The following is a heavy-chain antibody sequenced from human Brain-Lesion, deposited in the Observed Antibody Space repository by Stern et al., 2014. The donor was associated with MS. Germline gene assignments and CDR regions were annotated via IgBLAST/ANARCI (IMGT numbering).Heavy chain of an antibody. CDR3: ARGRVVPGFQYYATDV. V-gene: IGHV4-61*02. J-gene: IGHJ6*02. CDR1: GGSISSGGYY. Sequence: QVQLQESGPGLVKPSQTLSLSCTVSGGSISSGGYYWSWIRQPAGKGLEWIGGIFNRGRTIYTPPLKSRAPISIDPSKNQFSLRLNSMTAADTAVYYCARGRVVPGFQYYATDVWGQGTTVIVSS. D-gene: IGHD2-2*01. CDR2: IFNRGRT.